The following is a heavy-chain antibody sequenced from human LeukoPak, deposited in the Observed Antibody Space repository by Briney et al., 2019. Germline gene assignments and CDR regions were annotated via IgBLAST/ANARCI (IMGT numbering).Heavy chain of an antibody. V-gene: IGHV1-18*01. CDR3: ARVPSAYYYDSSGYPPDY. J-gene: IGHJ4*02. CDR1: GYTFTSYG. Sequence: ASVKVSCKASGYTFTSYGISWVRQAPGQGLEWMGWISAYNGNTNYAQKLQGRVTMTTGTSTGTAYMELRSLRSDDTAVYYCARVPSAYYYDSSGYPPDYWGQGTLVTVSS. D-gene: IGHD3-22*01. CDR2: ISAYNGNT.